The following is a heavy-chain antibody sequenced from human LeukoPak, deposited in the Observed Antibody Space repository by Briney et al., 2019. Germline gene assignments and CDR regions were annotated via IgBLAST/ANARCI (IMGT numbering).Heavy chain of an antibody. CDR2: INHSGST. CDR1: GGSFSGYY. Sequence: SETLSLTCAVYGGSFSGYYWSWIRQPPGKGLEWIGEINHSGSTNYNPSLKSRVTISVDTSKNQFSLKLSSVTAADTAVYYCARSLKYSYGYGEGYFDYWGQGTLVTVSS. D-gene: IGHD5-18*01. CDR3: ARSLKYSYGYGEGYFDY. J-gene: IGHJ4*02. V-gene: IGHV4-34*01.